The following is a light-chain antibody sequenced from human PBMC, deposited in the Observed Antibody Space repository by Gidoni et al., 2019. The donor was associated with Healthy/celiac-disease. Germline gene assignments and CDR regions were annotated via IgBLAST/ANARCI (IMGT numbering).Light chain of an antibody. J-gene: IGKJ1*01. Sequence: EIVMTQSPATLSVSPGERATLSCRASQSVSSNLAWYQQTPGQAPRLLIYGASTRATGIPARFSGSGSRTEFTLTISSLQSEDFAVYYCQQYNNWPETFGQGTKVEIK. CDR2: GAS. V-gene: IGKV3-15*01. CDR3: QQYNNWPET. CDR1: QSVSSN.